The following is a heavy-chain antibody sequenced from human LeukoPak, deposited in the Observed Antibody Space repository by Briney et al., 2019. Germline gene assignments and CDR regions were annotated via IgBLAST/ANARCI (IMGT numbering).Heavy chain of an antibody. V-gene: IGHV4-59*01. CDR2: IYYSGST. D-gene: IGHD4-11*01. CDR1: GGSISSYY. J-gene: IGHJ4*02. Sequence: SETLSLTCTVSGGSISSYYWSWIRQPPGKGLEWIGYIYYSGSTNYNPSLKSRVTISVDTSKNQFSLKLSSVTAADTAVYYCARDYRYYSSETYALFYFDYWGQGTLVTVSS. CDR3: ARDYRYYSSETYALFYFDY.